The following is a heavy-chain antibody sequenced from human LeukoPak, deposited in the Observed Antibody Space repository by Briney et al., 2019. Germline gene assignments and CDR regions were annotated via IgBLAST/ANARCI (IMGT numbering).Heavy chain of an antibody. Sequence: GGSLRLSCAASGFTFSSYEFNWVRQVPGKGLKWVSYISSSGNTIYYADSVKGRFTVSRDNAKNSLYLEMNSLRDEDTAVYYCARDKIVGATNFDSWGQGTLVTVSS. CDR2: ISSSGNTI. D-gene: IGHD1-26*01. J-gene: IGHJ4*02. CDR1: GFTFSSYE. V-gene: IGHV3-48*03. CDR3: ARDKIVGATNFDS.